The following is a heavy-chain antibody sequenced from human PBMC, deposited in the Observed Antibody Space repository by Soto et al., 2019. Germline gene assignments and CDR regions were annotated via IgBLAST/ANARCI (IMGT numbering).Heavy chain of an antibody. Sequence: SETLSLTCTVSGGSIISCSYYWGWIRQPPGKGLEWIGYIYYSGSTNSNLSLKSRATISLDTSKNQFSLRLTSVTAADTAVYYCARASGCSDGSCAFDPWGQGTLVTVSS. CDR3: ARASGCSDGSCAFDP. J-gene: IGHJ5*02. CDR2: IYYSGST. CDR1: GGSIISCSYY. V-gene: IGHV4-39*07. D-gene: IGHD2-15*01.